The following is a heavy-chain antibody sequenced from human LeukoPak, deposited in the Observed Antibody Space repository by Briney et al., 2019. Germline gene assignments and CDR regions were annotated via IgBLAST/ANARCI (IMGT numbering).Heavy chain of an antibody. D-gene: IGHD3-3*01. V-gene: IGHV4-61*02. CDR3: ARGRWSGYNNWFDP. CDR2: IYTSGST. J-gene: IGHJ5*02. Sequence: SQTLSLTCTVSGGSISSGSYYWSWIRQPAGKGLEWIGRIYTSGSTNYNPSLKSRVTISVDTSKNQFSLKPSSVTAADTAVYYCARGRWSGYNNWFDPWGQGTLVTVSS. CDR1: GGSISSGSYY.